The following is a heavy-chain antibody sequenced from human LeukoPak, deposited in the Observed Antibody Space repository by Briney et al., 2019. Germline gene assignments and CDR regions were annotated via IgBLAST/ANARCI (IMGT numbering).Heavy chain of an antibody. Sequence: GGSLRLSCAASGFTFSSYWMSWVRQAPGKGLEWVANIKQDGSEKYYVDSVKGRFTISRDNAKNSLYLQMNSLRAEDTAVYYCARDRDFWSGHYTRWGQGTLVTVSS. CDR2: IKQDGSEK. CDR1: GFTFSSYW. D-gene: IGHD3-3*01. V-gene: IGHV3-7*01. CDR3: ARDRDFWSGHYTR. J-gene: IGHJ4*02.